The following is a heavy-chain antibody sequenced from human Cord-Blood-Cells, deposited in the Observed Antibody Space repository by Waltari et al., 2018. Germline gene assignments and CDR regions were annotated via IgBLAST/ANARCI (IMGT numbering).Heavy chain of an antibody. V-gene: IGHV2-5*02. Sequence: QITLKESGPTLVTPTQTLTLTCTFSGFSLSTSGVGVGWIRQPPGKALEWLALIYWDDDKRYSPSLKSRLTITKDTSKNQVVLTMTNMDPVDTATYYCARWEEDNWNYWFDPWGQGTLVTVSS. D-gene: IGHD1-1*01. CDR3: ARWEEDNWNYWFDP. CDR1: GFSLSTSGVG. J-gene: IGHJ5*02. CDR2: IYWDDDK.